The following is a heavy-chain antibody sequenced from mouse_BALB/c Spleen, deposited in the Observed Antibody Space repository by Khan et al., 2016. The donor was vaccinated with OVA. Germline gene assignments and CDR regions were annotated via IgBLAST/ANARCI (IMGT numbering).Heavy chain of an antibody. CDR3: AKWFWSYYYTLVY. Sequence: QVQLKESGPGLVAPSQNLSITCTVSGFSLSDYGVSWIRQPPGKGLEWLGVIWGGGSTYYTSALKSRLSISKDNSKSQVFLKMSSLQSDDTAMFYCAKWFWSYYYTLVYWGQGTSVTVSA. CDR1: GFSLSDYG. CDR2: IWGGGST. J-gene: IGHJ4*01. D-gene: IGHD2-2*01. V-gene: IGHV2-6-5*01.